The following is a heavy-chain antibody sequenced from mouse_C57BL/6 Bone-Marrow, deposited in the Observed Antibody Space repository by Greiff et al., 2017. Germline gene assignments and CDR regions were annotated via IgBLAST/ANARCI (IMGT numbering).Heavy chain of an antibody. D-gene: IGHD1-1*01. CDR2: IYPGSGST. J-gene: IGHJ2*01. V-gene: IGHV1-55*01. Sequence: QVQLQQPGAELVKPGASVKMSCKASGYTFTSYWITWVKQRPGQGLEWIGDIYPGSGSTNYNEKFKSKATLTVDTSSSTAYMQLSSLTSEDSAVYYCARGGSTVVATEFDYWGQGTTLTVSS. CDR3: ARGGSTVVATEFDY. CDR1: GYTFTSYW.